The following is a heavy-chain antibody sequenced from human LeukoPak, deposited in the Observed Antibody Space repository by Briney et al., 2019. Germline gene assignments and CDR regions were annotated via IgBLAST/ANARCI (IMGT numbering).Heavy chain of an antibody. D-gene: IGHD3-22*01. CDR2: ISYDGSNK. Sequence: GGSLRLSCAASGFTFSSYAMHWVRQAPGKGLEWVAVISYDGSNKHYADSVKGRFTISRDNSKNTLYLQMNSLRAEDTAVYYCARNYYDSSGYYFDYWGREPWSPSPQ. CDR1: GFTFSSYA. V-gene: IGHV3-30-3*01. J-gene: IGHJ4*02. CDR3: ARNYYDSSGYYFDY.